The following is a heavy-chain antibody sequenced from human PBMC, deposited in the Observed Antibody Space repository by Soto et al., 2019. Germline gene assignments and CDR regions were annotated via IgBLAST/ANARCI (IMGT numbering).Heavy chain of an antibody. Sequence: HPGGSLRLSCAASGFTFSSYDMHWVRQATGKGLEWVSAIGTAGDTYYPGSVKGRFTISRENAKNSLYLQMNSLRAEDTAVYYCASAPLTLGAFDIWGQGTMVTVSS. J-gene: IGHJ3*02. D-gene: IGHD1-26*01. V-gene: IGHV3-13*01. CDR2: IGTAGDT. CDR1: GFTFSSYD. CDR3: ASAPLTLGAFDI.